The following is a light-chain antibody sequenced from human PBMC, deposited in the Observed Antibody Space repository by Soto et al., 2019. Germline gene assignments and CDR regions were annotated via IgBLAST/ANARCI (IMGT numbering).Light chain of an antibody. J-gene: IGKJ1*01. CDR1: QALVYSDGNTY. CDR2: KVS. Sequence: DVVMTQSPLSLPVTLGQPASISCRSSQALVYSDGNTYLNWFQQRPGQSPRRLIFKVSNRDSGVPDGFRGSGSGTDFTLKISRVEAEDVGVYYCMQGGHWPWTFGQGTKVEIK. V-gene: IGKV2-30*01. CDR3: MQGGHWPWT.